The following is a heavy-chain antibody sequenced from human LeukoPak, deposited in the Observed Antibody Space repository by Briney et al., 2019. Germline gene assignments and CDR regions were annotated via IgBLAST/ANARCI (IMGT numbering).Heavy chain of an antibody. V-gene: IGHV3-11*01. D-gene: IGHD2-8*01. J-gene: IGHJ4*02. Sequence: GGSLRLSCAASGFTFSNYHMNWIRQAPGKGLEVVSYISGSGSTIYYADSVKGRFAISRANANKSRYLQMHRLRAEDTAVYYCAREPYCSNGVCYIQHFFDCWGQGTLVTVSS. CDR2: ISGSGSTI. CDR3: AREPYCSNGVCYIQHFFDC. CDR1: GFTFSNYH.